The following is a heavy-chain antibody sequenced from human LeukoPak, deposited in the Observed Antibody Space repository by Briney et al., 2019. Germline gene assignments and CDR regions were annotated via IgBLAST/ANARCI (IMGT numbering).Heavy chain of an antibody. CDR3: ANLLGYCSSASCYADDAFDI. J-gene: IGHJ3*02. CDR1: GFTFSSYG. CDR2: ISYDGSNK. Sequence: GGSLRLSCAASGFTFSSYGMHWVRQAPGKGLEWVAVISYDGSNKYYADSVKGRFTISRDNSKNTLYLQMNSLRAEDTAVYYCANLLGYCSSASCYADDAFDIWGQGTMVTVSS. V-gene: IGHV3-30*18. D-gene: IGHD2-2*01.